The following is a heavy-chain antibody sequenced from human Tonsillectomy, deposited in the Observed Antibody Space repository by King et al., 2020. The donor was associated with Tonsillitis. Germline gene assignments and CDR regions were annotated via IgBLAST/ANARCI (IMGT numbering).Heavy chain of an antibody. CDR3: ARDALLGWPPKYYFDY. D-gene: IGHD3-10*01. V-gene: IGHV1-2*04. CDR1: GYTFTAYY. J-gene: IGHJ4*02. CDR2: INPNSGGT. Sequence: VQLVGSGAEVKKPGASVKVSCKASGYTFTAYYMHWVRQAPGQGREWMGWINPNSGGTNYAQKFQGWVTMTSDTSISTAYIELSRLRSDDTAVYYCARDALLGWPPKYYFDYWGQGTLVTVSS.